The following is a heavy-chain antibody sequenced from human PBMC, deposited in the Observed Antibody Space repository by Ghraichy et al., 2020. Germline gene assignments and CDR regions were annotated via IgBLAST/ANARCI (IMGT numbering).Heavy chain of an antibody. J-gene: IGHJ6*02. CDR2: INQDGSAK. V-gene: IGHV3-7*01. CDR3: ASQEGASHYYYGMDV. D-gene: IGHD1-26*01. CDR1: GFDFSSYW. Sequence: GGSLRLSCAASGFDFSSYWMSWVRQAPGKGLEWVASINQDGSAKYYVDSVKGRFTISRDNAKSSMYLQMNSLRAEDTAVYYCASQEGASHYYYGMDVWGQGTTVTVSS.